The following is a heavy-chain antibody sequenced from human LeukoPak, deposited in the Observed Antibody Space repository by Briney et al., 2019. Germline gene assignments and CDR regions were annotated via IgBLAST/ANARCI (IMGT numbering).Heavy chain of an antibody. D-gene: IGHD2-2*01. V-gene: IGHV3-48*03. Sequence: PGGSLRLSCAASGFTFSSYEMNWVRQAPGKGLEWVSYISSSGSTIYYADSVKGRFTISRDNAKNSLYLQMTRLRAEDTAVYYCARDCSSTSCPGYYYYYGMDVWGQGTTVAVSS. CDR2: ISSSGSTI. CDR1: GFTFSSYE. CDR3: ARDCSSTSCPGYYYYYGMDV. J-gene: IGHJ6*02.